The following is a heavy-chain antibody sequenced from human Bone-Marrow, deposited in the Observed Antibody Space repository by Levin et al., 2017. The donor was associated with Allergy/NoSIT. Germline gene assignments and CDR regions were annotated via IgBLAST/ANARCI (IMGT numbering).Heavy chain of an antibody. Sequence: TAGGSLRLSCAASGFTFSTYTMNWVRQAPGKGLEWVSSISSSSSSYIYYADSVKGRFTISRDNAKNSLYLQMNSLRAEDTAVYYCARDSGRIGSSRGHDFDSWGQGTLVTVSS. CDR3: ARDSGRIGSSRGHDFDS. D-gene: IGHD2-21*01. CDR1: GFTFSTYT. V-gene: IGHV3-21*01. J-gene: IGHJ4*02. CDR2: ISSSSSSYI.